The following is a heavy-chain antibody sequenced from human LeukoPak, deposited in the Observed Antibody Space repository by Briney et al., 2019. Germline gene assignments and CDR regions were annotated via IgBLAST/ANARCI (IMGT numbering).Heavy chain of an antibody. Sequence: GGSLRLSCAVSGLTFSNKYMSWVRQAPGKGLEWVSVVYGGGSTNYADSVKGRFTISRDKSKNTLYLQMKSLRAEDTAVYYCASGESDWEKEFDYWGQGTLVTVSS. J-gene: IGHJ4*02. CDR3: ASGESDWEKEFDY. V-gene: IGHV3-53*01. CDR2: VYGGGST. D-gene: IGHD2-21*02. CDR1: GLTFSNKY.